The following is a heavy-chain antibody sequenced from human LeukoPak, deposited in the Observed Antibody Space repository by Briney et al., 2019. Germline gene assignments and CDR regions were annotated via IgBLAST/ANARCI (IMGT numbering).Heavy chain of an antibody. J-gene: IGHJ4*02. CDR3: ARAPDQYSYGYIDY. V-gene: IGHV4-61*01. Sequence: SETLSLTCTVSGGSVSSGSYYWSWIQQPPGTGLEWIGYIYYSGSTNYNPSLKSRVTISVDTSRNQFSLKLSSVTAADTAVYYCARAPDQYSYGYIDYWGQGTLVTVSS. D-gene: IGHD5-18*01. CDR2: IYYSGST. CDR1: GGSVSSGSYY.